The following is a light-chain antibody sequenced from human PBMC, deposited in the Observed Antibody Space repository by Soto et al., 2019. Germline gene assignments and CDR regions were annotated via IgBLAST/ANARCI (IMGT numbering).Light chain of an antibody. V-gene: IGLV2-14*01. CDR1: SSDVGGYNY. CDR3: SSYTSSSTLDV. J-gene: IGLJ1*01. Sequence: QSALTQPASVSGSPGQSITISCTGTSSDVGGYNYVSWYQQHPGKAPKLMIYEVSNRPSGVSNRFSGSKSGNPASLTISGLQAEDEADYYCSSYTSSSTLDVCGTGTKLTVL. CDR2: EVS.